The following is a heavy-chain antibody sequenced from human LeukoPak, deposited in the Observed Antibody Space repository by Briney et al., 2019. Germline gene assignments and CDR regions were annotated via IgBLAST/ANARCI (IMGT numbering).Heavy chain of an antibody. CDR1: GGSISSYY. V-gene: IGHV4-59*01. CDR3: ARARYYYDSSGYYIGYNWFDP. CDR2: IYYSGST. D-gene: IGHD3-22*01. J-gene: IGHJ5*02. Sequence: SETLSLTCTVSGGSISSYYWSWIRQPPGKGLEWIGYIYYSGSTNYNPSLKSRVAISVDTSKNQFSLKLSSVTAADTAVYYCARARYYYDSSGYYIGYNWFDPWGQGTLVTVSS.